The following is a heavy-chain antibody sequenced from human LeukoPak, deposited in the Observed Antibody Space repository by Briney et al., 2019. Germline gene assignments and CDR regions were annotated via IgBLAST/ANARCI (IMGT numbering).Heavy chain of an antibody. CDR3: ARDRLGDYDHSGYYDK. J-gene: IGHJ4*02. Sequence: GGSLRLSRAASGFTFSDYYMSWIRQAPGKGLEWVSYICDSGRTIYYADSVKGRFTISRDNAKNSVYLQMNNLGAEDTAVYYCARDRLGDYDHSGYYDKWGQGTLVTVSS. CDR1: GFTFSDYY. V-gene: IGHV3-11*01. CDR2: ICDSGRTI. D-gene: IGHD3-22*01.